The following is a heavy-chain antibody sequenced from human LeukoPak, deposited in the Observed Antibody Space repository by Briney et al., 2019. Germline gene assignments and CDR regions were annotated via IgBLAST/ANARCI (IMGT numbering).Heavy chain of an antibody. Sequence: SETLSLTCGVYGGAFSGYHWTWIRQPPGKGLEWIGEINHNGRTNYNPSLKSRVTMSVDTSMNQFSLKLTSVTAADTAVYYCARDNDIWTTKKGYDYWGQGTLVTVSS. J-gene: IGHJ4*02. CDR1: GGAFSGYH. CDR3: ARDNDIWTTKKGYDY. D-gene: IGHD3-9*01. CDR2: INHNGRT. V-gene: IGHV4-34*01.